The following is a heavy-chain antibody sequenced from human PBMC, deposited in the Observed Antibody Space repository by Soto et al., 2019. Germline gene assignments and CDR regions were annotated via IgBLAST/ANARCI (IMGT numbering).Heavy chain of an antibody. CDR3: ARLRPLGYSYGYLDY. CDR2: FYNSGNT. V-gene: IGHV4-59*01. J-gene: IGHJ4*02. D-gene: IGHD5-18*01. Sequence: PSETLSLTCTVSGDSISNYYWTWIRQPPGKGLEWIGCFYNSGNTNYNPSLKSRVTISKDTSKNQVVLTMTNMAPVDTATYYRARLRPLGYSYGYLDYWGQGTLVTV. CDR1: GDSISNYY.